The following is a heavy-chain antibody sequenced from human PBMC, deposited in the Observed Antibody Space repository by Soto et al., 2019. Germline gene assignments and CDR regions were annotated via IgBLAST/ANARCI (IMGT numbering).Heavy chain of an antibody. J-gene: IGHJ4*02. CDR1: GFTFSSYA. CDR2: ISGSGGST. V-gene: IGHV3-23*01. CDR3: AKDLGWTGDFPITFDY. Sequence: EVQLLESGGGLVQPGGSLRLSCAASGFTFSSYAMSWVRQAPGKGLEWVSAISGSGGSTYYADSVKGRFTISRDNSKNTLYLQMNSLRAEDTAVYYCAKDLGWTGDFPITFDYWGQGTLVTVSS. D-gene: IGHD7-27*01.